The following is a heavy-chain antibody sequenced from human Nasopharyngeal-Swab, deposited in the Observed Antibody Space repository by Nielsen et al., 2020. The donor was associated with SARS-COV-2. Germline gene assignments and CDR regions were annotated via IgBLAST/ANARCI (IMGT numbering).Heavy chain of an antibody. J-gene: IGHJ6*02. D-gene: IGHD4-23*01. Sequence: SVKVSCKASGGTFSSYAISWVRQAPGQGLEWMGGIIPIFGTANYAQKFQGRVTITADESTSTAYMELSSLRSEDTAVHYCARSKVDGGGFYGMDVWGQGTTVTVSS. CDR1: GGTFSSYA. CDR3: ARSKVDGGGFYGMDV. CDR2: IIPIFGTA. V-gene: IGHV1-69*13.